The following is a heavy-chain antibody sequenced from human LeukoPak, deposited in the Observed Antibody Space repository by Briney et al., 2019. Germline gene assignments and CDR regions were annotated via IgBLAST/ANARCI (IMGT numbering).Heavy chain of an antibody. V-gene: IGHV3-30-3*01. J-gene: IGHJ4*02. CDR3: ATDWNSSGWYGPFDH. CDR1: GFSFSSYA. CDR2: ISYGGTTK. D-gene: IGHD6-19*01. Sequence: GMSLRLSCAASGFSFSSYAMHWVRQAPGKGLVWVAVISYGGTTKHYADSVKGRFTISRDNSENMLFLQMTNLRAEDTAVYYCATDWNSSGWYGPFDHWGQGTLVTVSS.